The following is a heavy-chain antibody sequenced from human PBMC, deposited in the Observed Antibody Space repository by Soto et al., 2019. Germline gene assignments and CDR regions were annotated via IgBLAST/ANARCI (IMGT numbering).Heavy chain of an antibody. CDR2: IIPIFGTA. CDR1: GGTFSSYA. D-gene: IGHD3-22*01. Sequence: SVKVSCKASGGTFSSYAISWVRQAPGQGLEWMGGIIPIFGTANYAQKFQGRVTITADKSTSTAHMELSSLRSEDTAVYYCARAYYYDSSGYYYFDYWGQGTLVTVSS. CDR3: ARAYYYDSSGYYYFDY. V-gene: IGHV1-69*06. J-gene: IGHJ4*02.